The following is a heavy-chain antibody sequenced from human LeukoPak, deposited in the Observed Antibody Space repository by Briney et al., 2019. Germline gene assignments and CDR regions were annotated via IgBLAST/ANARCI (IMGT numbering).Heavy chain of an antibody. CDR2: ISGSGGST. J-gene: IGHJ4*02. D-gene: IGHD3-10*01. Sequence: GGSLRLSCAASGFTFSSYAMSWVRQAPGKGLEWVSAISGSGGSTYYADSVKGRFTISRDNSKNTLYLQMNSLRAEDTAVYYCAKGGTHVWFPLIDYWGQGTLVTVSS. CDR3: AKGGTHVWFPLIDY. V-gene: IGHV3-23*01. CDR1: GFTFSSYA.